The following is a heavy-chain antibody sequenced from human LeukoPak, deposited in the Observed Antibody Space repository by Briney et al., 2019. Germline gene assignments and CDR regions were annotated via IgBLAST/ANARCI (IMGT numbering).Heavy chain of an antibody. CDR2: IYWDNDN. J-gene: IGHJ3*01. D-gene: IGHD3-10*01. CDR3: AHTLSVLRGVPKGAFDV. Sequence: SGPTLVKPTETLRLTFSFSGFSLTTTAVGVGWVRQPPGKPLECLALIYWDNDNRISPSLSSRLTFTKDTSKNQLDLTMTHMDPADTRTYYCAHTLSVLRGVPKGAFDVWGQGTMVTVSS. V-gene: IGHV2-5*02. CDR1: GFSLTTTAVG.